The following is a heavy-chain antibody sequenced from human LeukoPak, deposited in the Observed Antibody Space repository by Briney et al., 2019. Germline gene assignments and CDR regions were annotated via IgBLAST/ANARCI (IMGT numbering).Heavy chain of an antibody. CDR3: ARVGYSGYGVFDY. D-gene: IGHD5-12*01. CDR2: INTNTGSP. Sequence: ASVKVSCKASGYTFTTYGMNWVRQAPGQGLEWMGWINTNTGSPTYAQGFTGRFVFSLDTSVSTAYLQISSLKAEDTAVYYCARVGYSGYGVFDYWGQGTLVTVSS. CDR1: GYTFTTYG. J-gene: IGHJ4*02. V-gene: IGHV7-4-1*02.